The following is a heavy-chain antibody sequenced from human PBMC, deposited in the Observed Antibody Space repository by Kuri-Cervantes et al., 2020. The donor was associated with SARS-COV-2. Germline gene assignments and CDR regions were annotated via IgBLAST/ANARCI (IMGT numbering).Heavy chain of an antibody. J-gene: IGHJ3*02. CDR3: ARHTAVGATKGDAFDI. CDR1: GGSISSYY. CDR2: IYYSGST. Sequence: SETLSLTCTVSGGSISSYYWSWIRQPPGKGLEWIGYIYYSGSTNYNPSLKSRVTISVDTSKNQFSLKLSSVTAADTAVYYCARHTAVGATKGDAFDIWGQGTMVTVSS. D-gene: IGHD1-26*01. V-gene: IGHV4-59*08.